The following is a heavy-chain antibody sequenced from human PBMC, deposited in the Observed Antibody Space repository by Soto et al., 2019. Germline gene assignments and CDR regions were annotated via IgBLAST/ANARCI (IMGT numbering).Heavy chain of an antibody. CDR3: ARGWGYCSGGSCYKDYYDYMDV. Sequence: QVQLQQWGAGLLKPAETLSLTCAVYGGSFSGYYWSWIRQPPGKGLEWIGEINHSGSTNYNPSLKSRFIISVDTSKNQFSLKLSSVTAADTAVYYCARGWGYCSGGSCYKDYYDYMDVWGKGTTVTVSS. CDR1: GGSFSGYY. CDR2: INHSGST. D-gene: IGHD2-15*01. V-gene: IGHV4-34*01. J-gene: IGHJ6*03.